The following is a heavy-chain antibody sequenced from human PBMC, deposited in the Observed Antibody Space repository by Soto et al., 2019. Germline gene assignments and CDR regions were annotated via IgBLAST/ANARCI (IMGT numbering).Heavy chain of an antibody. Sequence: EVQLVESGGALVEPGGSLRLSCAASGFTFTTARWGWVRQAPGKGLDWVGRIDGGKTDFAAPVEGRFTFSRDDSRNTLFLQMNSLKTEDTGVYYCTSNAAAKVGTLSYWGQGTLVTVSS. D-gene: IGHD1-26*01. CDR2: IDGGKT. V-gene: IGHV3-15*02. CDR1: GFTFTTAR. J-gene: IGHJ4*02. CDR3: TSNAAAKVGTLSY.